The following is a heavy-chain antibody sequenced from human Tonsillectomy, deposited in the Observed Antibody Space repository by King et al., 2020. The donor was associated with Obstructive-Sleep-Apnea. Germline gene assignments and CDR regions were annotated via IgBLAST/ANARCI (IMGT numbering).Heavy chain of an antibody. V-gene: IGHV3-30*02. CDR3: AKERRYRLVSNDAFDI. Sequence: VQLVESGGGVVQPGGSLRLSCAASGFTFSSYGMHWVRQAPGKGLEWVAFTRFDGGNKNYADSVKGRFTISRDNSKNTLYLQMNGLRAEATALYYCAKERRYRLVSNDAFDIWGQGTMVTVSS. J-gene: IGHJ3*02. CDR2: TRFDGGNK. D-gene: IGHD3-9*01. CDR1: GFTFSSYG.